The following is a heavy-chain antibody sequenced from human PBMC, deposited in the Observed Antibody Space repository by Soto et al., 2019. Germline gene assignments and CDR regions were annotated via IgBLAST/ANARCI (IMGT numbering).Heavy chain of an antibody. CDR1: GFSLSTSGVG. J-gene: IGHJ4*02. CDR3: AHKGYGDYPLDY. CDR2: IYWDDSY. Sequence: QITLKASGPTLVKPTQTLTLTCTFSGFSLSTSGVGVGWIRQPPGKALEWLAVIYWDDSYHYSPSLRSRLTITKDTAKNQVVLTMTNMDPVDTATYYCAHKGYGDYPLDYWGQGTLVTVSS. V-gene: IGHV2-5*02. D-gene: IGHD4-17*01.